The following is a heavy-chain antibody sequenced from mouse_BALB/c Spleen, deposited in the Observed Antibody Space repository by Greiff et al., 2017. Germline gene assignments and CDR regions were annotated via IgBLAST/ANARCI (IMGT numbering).Heavy chain of an antibody. D-gene: IGHD2-10*01. Sequence: EVKLEESGGGLVQPGGSMKLSCVASGFTFSSYWMSWVRQSPEKGLEWVAEIRLKSDNYATHYAESVKGKFTISRDDSKSRLYLQMNSLRAEDTGIYYCAAAYYGNYYDYWGQGTTLTVSS. CDR3: AAAYYGNYYDY. CDR2: IRLKSDNYAT. CDR1: GFTFSSYW. V-gene: IGHV6-6*02. J-gene: IGHJ2*01.